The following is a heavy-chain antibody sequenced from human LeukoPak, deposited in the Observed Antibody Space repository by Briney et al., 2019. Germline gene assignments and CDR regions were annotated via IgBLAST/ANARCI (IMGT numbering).Heavy chain of an antibody. J-gene: IGHJ3*02. D-gene: IGHD3-22*01. CDR2: IRSKANSYAT. V-gene: IGHV3-73*01. CDR3: TRPRWGYYDSSGYNDAFDI. Sequence: GGSLRLSCAASGFTFSGSAMHWVRQASGKGLEWVGRIRSKANSYATAYAASVKGGFTISRDDSKNTAYLQMNSLKTEDTAVYYCTRPRWGYYDSSGYNDAFDIWGQGTMVTVSS. CDR1: GFTFSGSA.